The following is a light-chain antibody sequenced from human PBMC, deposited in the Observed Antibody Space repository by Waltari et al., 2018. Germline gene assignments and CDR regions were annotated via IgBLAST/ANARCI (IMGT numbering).Light chain of an antibody. CDR1: QSVSSY. V-gene: IGKV3-11*01. CDR2: GVS. Sequence: EIVLTQSPATLSLSPGERATLSCRASQSVSSYLAGYQQKPGLTPRLLIYGVSNRATGIPARFSGSGSGTDFTLTITSLEPEDFAVYYCQQRSAWPLTFGGGTKVEIK. J-gene: IGKJ4*01. CDR3: QQRSAWPLT.